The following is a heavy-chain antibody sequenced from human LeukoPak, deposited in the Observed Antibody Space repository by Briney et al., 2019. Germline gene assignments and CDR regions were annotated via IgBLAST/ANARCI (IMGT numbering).Heavy chain of an antibody. CDR1: GYTFTSYD. CDR3: ASQLTSNYYYYGMDV. Sequence: ASVKVSCKASGYTFTSYDINWVRQATGQGLEWMGWMNPNSGNTGYAQKFQGRVTMTRNTSISTAYMELSSLRSEDTAVYYCASQLTSNYYYYGMDVWGQGTTVTVSS. J-gene: IGHJ6*02. D-gene: IGHD1-1*01. V-gene: IGHV1-8*01. CDR2: MNPNSGNT.